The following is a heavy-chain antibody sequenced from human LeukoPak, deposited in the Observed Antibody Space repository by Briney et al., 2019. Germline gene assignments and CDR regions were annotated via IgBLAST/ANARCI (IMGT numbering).Heavy chain of an antibody. Sequence: GGSLRLSCAASGFTFSSHAMSWLRQAPGKGLEGVSAITSGSGSNVYYTDSLKGRFTISRDNSKNTLYLQMNSLRAEDTAVYYCARHGSWSFDYWGQGTLVTVSS. D-gene: IGHD6-13*01. CDR2: ITSGSGSNV. CDR3: ARHGSWSFDY. CDR1: GFTFSSHA. J-gene: IGHJ4*02. V-gene: IGHV3-23*01.